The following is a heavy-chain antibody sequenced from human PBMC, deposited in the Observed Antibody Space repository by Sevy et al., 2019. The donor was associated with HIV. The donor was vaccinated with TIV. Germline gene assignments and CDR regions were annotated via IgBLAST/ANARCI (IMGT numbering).Heavy chain of an antibody. V-gene: IGHV1-2*02. CDR2: INPNSGGT. Sequence: ASVKVSCKASGYTFTGYYMHWVRQAPGQGLEWMGWINPNSGGTNYAQKFQGRVTMTRDTSISTAYMALSRLRSDDTAVYYCARERVYCSGGSCKPGGWFDPWGQGTLVTVSS. CDR1: GYTFTGYY. D-gene: IGHD2-15*01. CDR3: ARERVYCSGGSCKPGGWFDP. J-gene: IGHJ5*02.